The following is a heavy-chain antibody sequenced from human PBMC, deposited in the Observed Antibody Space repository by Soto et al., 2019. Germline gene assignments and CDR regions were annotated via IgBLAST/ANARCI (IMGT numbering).Heavy chain of an antibody. Sequence: EVQLLESGGGLVQPGGSLRVSCVASGFTFSSYVMNWVRQAPGKGLYWVSGISGSGGSTYYADSVKGRFTISRDNSKNTLYLQMNSLRVEDRAVYYCAKGPRAPPPHDYGMDVWGQGTTVTVSS. CDR2: ISGSGGST. J-gene: IGHJ6*02. V-gene: IGHV3-23*01. CDR1: GFTFSSYV. CDR3: AKGPRAPPPHDYGMDV.